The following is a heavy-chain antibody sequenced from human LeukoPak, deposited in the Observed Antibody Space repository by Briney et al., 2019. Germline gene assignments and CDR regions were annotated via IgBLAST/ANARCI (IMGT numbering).Heavy chain of an antibody. Sequence: GGSLGLSCAASGFTFSSYAMSWVRQAPGKGLEWVSAISGSGGSTYYADSVKGRFTISRDNSKNTLYLQMNSLRAEDTAVYYCAKGRVAQQLGYFDYWGQGTLVTVSS. J-gene: IGHJ4*02. V-gene: IGHV3-23*01. CDR3: AKGRVAQQLGYFDY. CDR2: ISGSGGST. D-gene: IGHD6-13*01. CDR1: GFTFSSYA.